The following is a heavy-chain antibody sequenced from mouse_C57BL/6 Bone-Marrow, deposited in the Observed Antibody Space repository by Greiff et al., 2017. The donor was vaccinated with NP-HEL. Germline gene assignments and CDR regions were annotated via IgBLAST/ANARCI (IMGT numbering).Heavy chain of an antibody. Sequence: QVQLQQPGAELVKPGASVKLSCKASGYTFTTYWMQWVKQRPGQGLEWIGEIDPSDSSTNYNQKFKGKATLTVDTSSSTAYMQLSSLTSEDSAVYYCARKAYYGRSYEFAYWGQGTLATVSA. V-gene: IGHV1-50*01. CDR1: GYTFTTYW. CDR2: IDPSDSST. J-gene: IGHJ3*01. D-gene: IGHD1-1*01. CDR3: ARKAYYGRSYEFAY.